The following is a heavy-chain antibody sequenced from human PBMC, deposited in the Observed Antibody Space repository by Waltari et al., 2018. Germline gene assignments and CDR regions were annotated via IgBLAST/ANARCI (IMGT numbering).Heavy chain of an antibody. J-gene: IGHJ4*02. Sequence: QVQLHQWGAGLLKPSETLSLTCGVSGGSFNDYYWNWVRQPPGKGLEWIGEIHHSGTTYSNPYLTRRLTMSGDTSKKQISLRMISVTAADTAVYYCARGDLNYGSSGFFYWGQGALVTVSS. V-gene: IGHV4-34*01. D-gene: IGHD3-22*01. CDR2: IHHSGTT. CDR1: GGSFNDYY. CDR3: ARGDLNYGSSGFFY.